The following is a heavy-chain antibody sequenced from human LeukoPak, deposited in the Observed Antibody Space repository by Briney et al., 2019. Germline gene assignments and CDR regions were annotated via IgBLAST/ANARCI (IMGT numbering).Heavy chain of an antibody. Sequence: ASVTVSCKASGYTFTGYYMHWVRQAPGQGLERMGWINPNSGGTNYAQKFQGRVTMTRDTSISTAYMELSRLRSDDTAVYYCARANGGDSSSWYDRAAFDYWGQGTLVTVSS. CDR2: INPNSGGT. D-gene: IGHD6-13*01. CDR1: GYTFTGYY. V-gene: IGHV1-2*02. J-gene: IGHJ4*02. CDR3: ARANGGDSSSWYDRAAFDY.